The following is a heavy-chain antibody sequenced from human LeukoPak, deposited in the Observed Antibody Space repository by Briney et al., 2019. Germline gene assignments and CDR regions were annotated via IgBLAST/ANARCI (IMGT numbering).Heavy chain of an antibody. Sequence: KPSETLSLTCTVSGGSISSSSYYWGWIRQPPGKGLEWIGSIYYSGSTYYNPSLKSRVTISVDTSKNQFSLKLSSVTAADTAVYYCARPSSGYALYYFDYWGQGTLVTVSS. J-gene: IGHJ4*02. V-gene: IGHV4-39*01. CDR3: ARPSSGYALYYFDY. D-gene: IGHD3-22*01. CDR2: IYYSGST. CDR1: GGSISSSSYY.